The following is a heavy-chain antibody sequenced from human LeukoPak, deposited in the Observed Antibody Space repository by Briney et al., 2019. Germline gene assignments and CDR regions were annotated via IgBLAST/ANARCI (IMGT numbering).Heavy chain of an antibody. J-gene: IGHJ6*04. D-gene: IGHD3-3*01. Sequence: GGSLRLSCAASGFIFSSYSMEWVRQAPGKGLEWVSAISRSSTNIYYADSVKGRFTISRDNAKNSLYLQMNSLRAEDTAVYYCASLRFLELLAWGKGTTVTVSS. CDR1: GFIFSSYS. CDR2: ISRSSTNI. CDR3: ASLRFLELLA. V-gene: IGHV3-21*01.